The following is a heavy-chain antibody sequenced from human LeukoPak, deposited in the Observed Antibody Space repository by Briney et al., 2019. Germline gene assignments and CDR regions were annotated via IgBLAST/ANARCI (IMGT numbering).Heavy chain of an antibody. CDR3: AREGGFYRPLDY. J-gene: IGHJ4*02. Sequence: SETLSLTCDVSGCSVTSTNWWTWFRQPPGKGLEWIGEVHLDGRTNYNPSLKSRLVMSADLPENHISLKLTSVTAADTAVYYCAREGGFYRPLDYSGQGTLVTVSS. D-gene: IGHD6-25*01. V-gene: IGHV4-4*02. CDR1: GCSVTSTNW. CDR2: VHLDGRT.